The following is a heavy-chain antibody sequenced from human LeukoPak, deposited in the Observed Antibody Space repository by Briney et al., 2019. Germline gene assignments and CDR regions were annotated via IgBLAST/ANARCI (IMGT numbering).Heavy chain of an antibody. J-gene: IGHJ5*02. V-gene: IGHV3-74*01. Sequence: GGSLRLSCAASGLAFSSHWMHWVRQAPGKGLVWVSRIASDGSSTTYADSVKGRFTISRDNAKNTLYLQMNSLRAEDTAVYYCARATVTRLGWFDPWGQGTLVTVSS. CDR3: ARATVTRLGWFDP. D-gene: IGHD4-11*01. CDR1: GLAFSSHW. CDR2: IASDGSST.